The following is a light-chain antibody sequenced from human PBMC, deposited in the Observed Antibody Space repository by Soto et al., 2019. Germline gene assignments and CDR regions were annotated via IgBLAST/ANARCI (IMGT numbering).Light chain of an antibody. Sequence: QSVLAQPASVSGSRGQSITISCTGTSSDVGRYNYVSWFQQHPGKVPKLIIYDVSNWPSGVSDRFSGSKSGNTASLTISGLHPEYEADYYCSSFTSSRTFVFGTGTKVTVL. CDR3: SSFTSSRTFV. J-gene: IGLJ1*01. CDR1: SSDVGRYNY. V-gene: IGLV2-14*03. CDR2: DVS.